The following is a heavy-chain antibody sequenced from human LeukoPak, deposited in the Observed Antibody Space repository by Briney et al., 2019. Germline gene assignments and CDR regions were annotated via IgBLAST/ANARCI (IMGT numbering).Heavy chain of an antibody. CDR1: GGSISSYY. D-gene: IGHD3-22*01. CDR2: IYYSGST. Sequence: SETLSLTCTVSGGSISSYYWSGIRQPPGKGLEWIGYIYYSGSTNYNPSLKSRVTISVDTSKNQFSLKLSSVTAADTAVYYCARGPSGYFLYFQNWGQGTLVTVSS. J-gene: IGHJ1*01. V-gene: IGHV4-59*08. CDR3: ARGPSGYFLYFQN.